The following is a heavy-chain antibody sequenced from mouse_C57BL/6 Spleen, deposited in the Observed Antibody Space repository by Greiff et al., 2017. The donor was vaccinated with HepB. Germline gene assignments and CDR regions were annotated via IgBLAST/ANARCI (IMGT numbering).Heavy chain of an antibody. J-gene: IGHJ3*01. Sequence: QVQLQQPGAELVKPGASVKMSCKASGYTFTSYWITWVKQRPGQGLEWIGDIYPGSGSTNYNEKFKSKATLTVDTSSSTAYMQLSSLTSEDSAVYYCAREGTAQVPSFAYWGQGTLVTVSA. V-gene: IGHV1-55*01. CDR1: GYTFTSYW. CDR2: IYPGSGST. D-gene: IGHD3-2*02. CDR3: AREGTAQVPSFAY.